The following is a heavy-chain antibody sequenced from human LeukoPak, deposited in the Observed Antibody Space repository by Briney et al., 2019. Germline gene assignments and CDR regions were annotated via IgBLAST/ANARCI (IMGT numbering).Heavy chain of an antibody. CDR2: IISDGSST. CDR1: GFTVSSNY. V-gene: IGHV3-74*01. D-gene: IGHD1-1*01. Sequence: GGSLRLSCAASGFTVSSNYMSWVRQAPGKGLVWVSRIISDGSSTTYADSVKGRFTISRDNAKNTLYLQMNSLRAEDTAVYYCARTYSLGFDPWGQGTLVTVSS. J-gene: IGHJ5*02. CDR3: ARTYSLGFDP.